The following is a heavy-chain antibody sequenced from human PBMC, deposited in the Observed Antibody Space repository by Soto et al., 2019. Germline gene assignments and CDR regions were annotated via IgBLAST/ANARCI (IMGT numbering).Heavy chain of an antibody. J-gene: IGHJ4*02. CDR3: ARTADYVYFDY. D-gene: IGHD3-16*01. V-gene: IGHV4-59*08. CDR2: IYYSGST. CDR1: GGSISSYY. Sequence: SETLSLTCTVSGGSISSYYWSWIRQPPGKGLEWIGYIYYSGSTNYNPSLKSRVTISVDTSKNQFSLKLSSVTAADTAVYYCARTADYVYFDYWGQGTLVTVSS.